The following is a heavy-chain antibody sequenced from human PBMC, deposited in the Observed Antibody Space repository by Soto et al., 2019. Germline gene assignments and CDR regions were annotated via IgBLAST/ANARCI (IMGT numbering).Heavy chain of an antibody. J-gene: IGHJ4*02. CDR2: IYYRGST. V-gene: IGHV4-30-4*01. CDR1: GGSIRSGDNY. Sequence: SETLSLTCTVSGGSIRSGDNYWSWIRQTPGKGLEWIGYIYYRGSTYYNQSLKSRVTISVDTSMNQFSMTLTSVTAADTAVYYCARDPARGGGSYLGYFDYWGQGTPVTVSS. D-gene: IGHD1-26*01. CDR3: ARDPARGGGSYLGYFDY.